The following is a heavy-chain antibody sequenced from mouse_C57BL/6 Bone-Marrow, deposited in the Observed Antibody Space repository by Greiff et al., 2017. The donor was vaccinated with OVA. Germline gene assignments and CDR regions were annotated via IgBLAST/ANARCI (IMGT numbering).Heavy chain of an antibody. V-gene: IGHV1-26*01. D-gene: IGHD1-1*01. CDR2: INPNNGGT. Sequence: EVQLQQSGPELVKPGASVKISCKASGYTFTDYYMNWVKQSHGKSLEWIGDINPNNGGTSYNQKFKGKATLTVDKSSSTAYMELRSLTSEDSAVYYCARHYYGSSYNDWGQGTTLTVAS. CDR1: GYTFTDYY. CDR3: ARHYYGSSYND. J-gene: IGHJ2*01.